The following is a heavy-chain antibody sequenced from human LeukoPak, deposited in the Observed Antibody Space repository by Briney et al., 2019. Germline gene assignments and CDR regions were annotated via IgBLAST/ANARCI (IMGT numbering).Heavy chain of an antibody. CDR3: ARGLTIFGVVATFDY. Sequence: ASVKVSCKASGYTFTGYYMHWVRQAPGQGLEWMGWINPNSGGTNYAQKFQGRVTMTRDTSISTAYMELSRLRSDDTAVYYCARGLTIFGVVATFDYWGQGTLVTVSS. J-gene: IGHJ4*02. D-gene: IGHD3-3*01. CDR2: INPNSGGT. V-gene: IGHV1-2*02. CDR1: GYTFTGYY.